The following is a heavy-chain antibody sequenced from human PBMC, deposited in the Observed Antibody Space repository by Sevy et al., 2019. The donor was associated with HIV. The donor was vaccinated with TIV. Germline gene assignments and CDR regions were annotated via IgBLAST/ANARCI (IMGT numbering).Heavy chain of an antibody. CDR1: GFTFSSFA. J-gene: IGHJ4*01. D-gene: IGHD6-6*01. V-gene: IGHV3-23*01. CDR3: ARPTPRIAPSSAAFFDS. CDR2: INGRGGST. Sequence: GGSLRLSFAASGFASGFTFSSFAMSWVRQLLGKGLEWVSTINGRGGSTYYADSVKGRFTLSRDNSNNALFLQMDSLTPEDTALCYCARPTPRIAPSSAAFFDSWGHGTLVTVSS.